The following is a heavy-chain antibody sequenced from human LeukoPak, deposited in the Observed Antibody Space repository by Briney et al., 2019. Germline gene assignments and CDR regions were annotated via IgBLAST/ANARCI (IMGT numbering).Heavy chain of an antibody. D-gene: IGHD5-18*01. CDR3: AKDRVGYGPRLFDP. CDR2: ISGSGIGT. CDR1: RS. J-gene: IGHJ5*02. Sequence: GGSLRLSCAASRSMSWVRQAPGKGLEWVSAISGSGIGTYYADSVQGRFTISRDNSRNTLYLQMNSLRAEDTAVYYCAKDRVGYGPRLFDPWGQGTLVTVSS. V-gene: IGHV3-23*01.